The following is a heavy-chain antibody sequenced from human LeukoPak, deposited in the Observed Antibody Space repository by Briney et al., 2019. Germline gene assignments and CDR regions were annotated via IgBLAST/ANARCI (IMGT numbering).Heavy chain of an antibody. CDR1: GFTFRNFG. D-gene: IGHD2-2*01. J-gene: IGHJ4*02. V-gene: IGHV3-33*01. Sequence: PGGSLRLSCAASGFTFRNFGMHWVRQAPGKGLEWVAVMWYDGNNKYHADSVKGRFTISRDNSKNTLYLQMKSLRAEDTAVYYCARDYHGLDYWGQGTLVTVSS. CDR2: MWYDGNNK. CDR3: ARDYHGLDY.